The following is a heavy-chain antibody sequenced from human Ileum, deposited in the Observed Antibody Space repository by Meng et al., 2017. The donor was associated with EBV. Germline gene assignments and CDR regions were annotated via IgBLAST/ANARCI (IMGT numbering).Heavy chain of an antibody. V-gene: IGHV1-8*01. CDR2: MNSYTGNA. Sequence: QVALVQAGAEVKKPGASVKVSCKASGYTFINHDINWVRQAAGQGLESIGWMNSYTGNAGYAQKFRGRVTMTRDTSINTAYLEVISLTSEDTAVYYCARGSGAGGRDWFDPWGQGTLVTVSS. CDR3: ARGSGAGGRDWFDP. CDR1: GYTFINHD. J-gene: IGHJ5*02. D-gene: IGHD3-16*01.